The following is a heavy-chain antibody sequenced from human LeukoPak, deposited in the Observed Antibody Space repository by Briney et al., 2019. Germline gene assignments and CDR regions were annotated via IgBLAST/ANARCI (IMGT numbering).Heavy chain of an antibody. J-gene: IGHJ4*02. D-gene: IGHD6-19*01. CDR3: ASDTIAVAGTYDY. Sequence: ASVKVSCKASGYTFTSYYMHWVRQPPGQGLAWMGIINPSGGSTSYAQKFQGRVTMTRDTSTSTVYMELSSLRSEDTAVYYCASDTIAVAGTYDYWGQGTLVTVSS. V-gene: IGHV1-46*01. CDR2: INPSGGST. CDR1: GYTFTSYY.